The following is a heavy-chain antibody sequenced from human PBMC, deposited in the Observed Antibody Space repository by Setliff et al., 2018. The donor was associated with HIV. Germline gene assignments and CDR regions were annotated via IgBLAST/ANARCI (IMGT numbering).Heavy chain of an antibody. D-gene: IGHD6-13*01. CDR3: ARGSPSSSWYGEYAY. Sequence: SETLSLTCTVSGGSISSGDYYWSWIRQPPGKGLEWIGYIYYSGSTYYNPSLKSRVTISVDTSKNQFSLKLSSVTAADTAIYYCARGSPSSSWYGEYAYWGQGTLVTVS. CDR1: GGSISSGDYY. CDR2: IYYSGST. J-gene: IGHJ4*02. V-gene: IGHV4-30-4*08.